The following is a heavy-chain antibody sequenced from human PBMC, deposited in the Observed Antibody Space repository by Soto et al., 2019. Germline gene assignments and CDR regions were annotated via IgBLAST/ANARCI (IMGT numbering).Heavy chain of an antibody. CDR1: GGSISSSGYY. Sequence: SETLSLTCTVSGGSISSSGYYWGWIRQPPGKGLEWIGSIYYSGSTYYNPSLKSRVTISVDTSKNQFSLKLSSVTAADTAVYYCARQMGDYDFWSGYYYYYYYMDVWGKGTTVTVSS. CDR3: ARQMGDYDFWSGYYYYYYYMDV. V-gene: IGHV4-39*01. D-gene: IGHD3-3*01. CDR2: IYYSGST. J-gene: IGHJ6*03.